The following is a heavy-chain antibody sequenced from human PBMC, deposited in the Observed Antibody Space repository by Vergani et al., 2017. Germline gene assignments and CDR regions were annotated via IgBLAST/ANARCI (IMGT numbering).Heavy chain of an antibody. V-gene: IGHV3-33*06. D-gene: IGHD3-10*01. J-gene: IGHJ4*02. CDR1: GFTFSSYG. CDR2: IWYDGSNK. CDR3: AKESGPYYFDY. Sequence: QVQLVESGGGVVQPGRSLRLSCAASGFTFSSYGMHWVRQAPGKGLEWVAVIWYDGSNKYYADSVKGRFTISSDNSKNTLYLQMNSLRAKDTAVYYCAKESGPYYFDYWGQGTLVTVSS.